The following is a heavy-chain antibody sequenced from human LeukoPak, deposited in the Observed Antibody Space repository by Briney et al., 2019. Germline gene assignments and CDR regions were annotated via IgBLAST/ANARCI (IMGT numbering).Heavy chain of an antibody. Sequence: PGGSLRLSCAASGFTFSSYAMSWVRQAPGKGLEWVSAISGSGGSTYYADSVKGRFTISRDNSKNTLYLQMNSLRAEDTAVYYCAKIRDIVVVPAASYFDYWGQGTLVTVSP. V-gene: IGHV3-23*01. J-gene: IGHJ4*02. CDR3: AKIRDIVVVPAASYFDY. CDR2: ISGSGGST. CDR1: GFTFSSYA. D-gene: IGHD2-2*01.